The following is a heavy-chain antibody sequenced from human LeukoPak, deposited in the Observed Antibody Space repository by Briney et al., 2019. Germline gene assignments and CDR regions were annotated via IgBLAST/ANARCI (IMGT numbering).Heavy chain of an antibody. Sequence: GGSLRLSCAASGFTFSSYSMNWVRQAPGKGLEWVSSISSSSSYIYYADSLKGRFTISRDNAKNSLYLQMSSLRDEDTAVYYCAREDYNPPRAMDVWGQGTTVTVSS. D-gene: IGHD3-10*01. V-gene: IGHV3-21*01. CDR3: AREDYNPPRAMDV. CDR2: ISSSSSYI. J-gene: IGHJ6*02. CDR1: GFTFSSYS.